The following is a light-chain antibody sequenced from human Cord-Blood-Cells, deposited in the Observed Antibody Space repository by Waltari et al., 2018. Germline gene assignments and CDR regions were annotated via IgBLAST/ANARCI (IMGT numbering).Light chain of an antibody. J-gene: IGKJ4*01. CDR2: GAS. V-gene: IGKV3-20*01. CDR1: QSVSSSY. Sequence: EIVLTQSPGTLSLSPGERATPSCRANQSVSSSYLAWYQQKPGQAPRLLIYGASSRATGIPDRFSGSGSGTDFTLTISRLEPEDFAVYYCQQYGSSPLTFGGGTKVEIK. CDR3: QQYGSSPLT.